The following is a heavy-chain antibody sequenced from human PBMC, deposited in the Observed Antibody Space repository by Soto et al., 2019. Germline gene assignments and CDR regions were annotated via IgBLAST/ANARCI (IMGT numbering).Heavy chain of an antibody. D-gene: IGHD3-22*01. CDR1: GFTFNSYW. J-gene: IGHJ5*02. CDR2: IDSDGNST. Sequence: GGSLRLSCAASGFTFNSYWMHWVRQAPGKGLVWVSHIDSDGNSTTYADSVKGRFTISRDNSKNTLYLQMNSLRAEDTAVYYCARGPHYYDSSGFLGWFDPWGQGTLVTVSS. V-gene: IGHV3-74*01. CDR3: ARGPHYYDSSGFLGWFDP.